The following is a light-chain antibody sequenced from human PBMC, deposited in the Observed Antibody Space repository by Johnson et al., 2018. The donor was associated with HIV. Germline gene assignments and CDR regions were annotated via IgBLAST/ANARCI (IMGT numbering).Light chain of an antibody. Sequence: QSVLTQPPSVSAAPGQKVTISCSGSSSNIGNNYVSWYQQLPGTAPKLLIYDNNKRPSGIPDRFSGSKSGATATLGITGLPTGDEADYYSGIWDASLSPLYVFGTGTTITVL. CDR2: DNN. V-gene: IGLV1-51*01. J-gene: IGLJ1*01. CDR3: GIWDASLSPLYV. CDR1: SSNIGNNY.